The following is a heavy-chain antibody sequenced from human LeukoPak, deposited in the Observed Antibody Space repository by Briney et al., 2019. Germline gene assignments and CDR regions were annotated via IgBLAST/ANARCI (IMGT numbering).Heavy chain of an antibody. D-gene: IGHD5-18*01. Sequence: GGSLRLSCAASGFSFSDYYMSWIRQAPGKGLEWVSYISIDSTTYYADSVKGRFTISRDNAKNSLCLQMNSLRAEDTAVYYCARDGPTAYLDYWGQGTLVTVSS. J-gene: IGHJ4*02. CDR2: ISIDSTT. CDR3: ARDGPTAYLDY. V-gene: IGHV3-11*04. CDR1: GFSFSDYY.